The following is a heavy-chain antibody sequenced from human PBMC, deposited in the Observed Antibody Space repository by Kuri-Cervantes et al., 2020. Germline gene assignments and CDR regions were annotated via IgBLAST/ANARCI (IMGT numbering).Heavy chain of an antibody. CDR3: AKEKTNWLLNYLDY. J-gene: IGHJ4*02. CDR1: GYTFTSYD. CDR2: MKPNSGNT. D-gene: IGHD1-1*01. V-gene: IGHV1-8*01. Sequence: ASVKVSCKASGYTFTSYDINWVRQATGQGLEWMGWMKPNSGNTGYAQKFQGRVTMTRNTSISTAYMELSSLRSEDTAVYYCAKEKTNWLLNYLDYWGQGNLVTVSS.